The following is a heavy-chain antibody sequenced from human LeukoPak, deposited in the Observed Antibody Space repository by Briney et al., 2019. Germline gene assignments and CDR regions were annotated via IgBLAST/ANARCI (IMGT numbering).Heavy chain of an antibody. CDR3: AKTSFGDFLHYFDY. CDR1: GFTFSSYA. CDR2: ISGSGGST. V-gene: IGHV3-23*01. Sequence: GGSLRLSCAASGFTFSSYAMSWVRQAPGKGLEWVSAISGSGGSTYYADSVKSRFTISRDNSKNTLCLQMNSLRAEDTAVYYCAKTSFGDFLHYFDYWGQGTLVTVSS. D-gene: IGHD4-17*01. J-gene: IGHJ4*02.